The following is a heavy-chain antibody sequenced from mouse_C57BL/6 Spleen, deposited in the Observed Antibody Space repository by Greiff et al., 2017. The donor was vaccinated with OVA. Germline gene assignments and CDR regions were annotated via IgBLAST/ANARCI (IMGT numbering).Heavy chain of an antibody. CDR2: IDPETGGT. CDR3: TRSYYGWIAY. J-gene: IGHJ3*01. V-gene: IGHV1-15*01. CDR1: GYTFTDYE. Sequence: QVQLQQPGAELVRPGASVTLSCKASGYTFTDYEMPWVKQTPVHGLEWIGAIDPETGGTAYNQKFKGKAILTADKSSSTAYMELRRLTSVDSAVNYCTRSYYGWIAYWGQGTLVTVSA. D-gene: IGHD1-1*01.